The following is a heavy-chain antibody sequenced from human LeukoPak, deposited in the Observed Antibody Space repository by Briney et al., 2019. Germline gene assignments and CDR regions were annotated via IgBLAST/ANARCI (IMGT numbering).Heavy chain of an antibody. D-gene: IGHD6-19*01. V-gene: IGHV4-59*01. J-gene: IGHJ4*02. CDR1: SGSIAGYY. CDR2: VYATGTT. Sequence: SETLSLTCTVSSGSIAGYYWSWIRQPPGKGLEWIGYVYATGTTNYNPSLKTRATISIDTSKNQLSLTLTSVTAADTAVYYCARVGSGGAWFDFWGQGTLVSVSS. CDR3: ARVGSGGAWFDF.